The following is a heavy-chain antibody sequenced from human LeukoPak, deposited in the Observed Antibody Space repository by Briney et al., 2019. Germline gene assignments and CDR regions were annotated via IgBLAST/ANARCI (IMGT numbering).Heavy chain of an antibody. CDR3: ARSPSSWYDFDY. CDR2: INPSGGST. D-gene: IGHD6-13*01. V-gene: IGHV1-46*01. CDR1: GYTFTSYY. J-gene: IGHJ4*02. Sequence: ASVKVSCKASGYTFTSYYMHWVRQAPGQGLEWMGIINPSGGSTSYAQKFQGRVTMTRDTSTSTVYMELSRLRSDDTAVYYCARSPSSWYDFDYWGQGTLVTVSS.